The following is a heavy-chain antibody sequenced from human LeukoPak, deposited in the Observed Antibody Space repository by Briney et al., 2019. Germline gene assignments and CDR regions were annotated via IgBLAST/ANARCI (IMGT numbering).Heavy chain of an antibody. Sequence: KPSETRSLTCAVYGGSFSGYYWGWIRQPPGKGLEWIGEINHSGSTNYNPSLKSRGTISVDSSKNQFSLKLSSVTAADTAVYYCARDGGGTTMRTYYYYMDVWGKGTTVTVFS. CDR3: ARDGGGTTMRTYYYYMDV. CDR1: GGSFSGYY. CDR2: INHSGST. V-gene: IGHV4-34*01. J-gene: IGHJ6*03. D-gene: IGHD1-7*01.